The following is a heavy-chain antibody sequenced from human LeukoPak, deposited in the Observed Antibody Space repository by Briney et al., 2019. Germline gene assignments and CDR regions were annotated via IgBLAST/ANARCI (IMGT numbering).Heavy chain of an antibody. CDR2: IYHSGST. D-gene: IGHD3-22*01. Sequence: SETLSLTCTVSHYSISSNYYWGWIRQPPGKGLEWIGSIYHSGSTYYTPSLKSRATISVDTSKNQFSLKLTSVTAAHTAVYYCARSSGYMSYWGQGTLVTVSS. CDR3: ARSSGYMSY. J-gene: IGHJ4*02. CDR1: HYSISSNYY. V-gene: IGHV4-38-2*02.